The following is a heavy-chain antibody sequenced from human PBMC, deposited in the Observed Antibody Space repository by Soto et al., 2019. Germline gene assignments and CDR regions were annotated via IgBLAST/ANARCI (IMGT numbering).Heavy chain of an antibody. D-gene: IGHD1-1*01. J-gene: IGHJ4*02. Sequence: HPGGSLRLSCEASGFIFNNYGMSWVRQAPGKGLEWVAAISDSGDSTYYADSMRGRFSISRDNSKNTLYLQVKSLRPEDTAMYYCVKDLYRSSTMPCLDHWGQGALVTVSS. CDR3: VKDLYRSSTMPCLDH. V-gene: IGHV3-23*01. CDR2: ISDSGDST. CDR1: GFIFNNYG.